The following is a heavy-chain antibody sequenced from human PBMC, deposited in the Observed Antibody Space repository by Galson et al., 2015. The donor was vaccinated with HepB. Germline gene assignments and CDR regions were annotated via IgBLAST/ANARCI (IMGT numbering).Heavy chain of an antibody. CDR1: GYTFTSYV. D-gene: IGHD6-19*01. CDR3: ARGGTGSDY. J-gene: IGHJ4*02. V-gene: IGHV1-18*04. CDR2: ISGYNGHT. Sequence: SVKVSCKASGYTFTSYVISWVRQAPGQGLEWLGRISGYNGHTNYAQNLQNKVTMTTDTSTSTAYLDLRRLKSDDTAIYYCARGGTGSDYWGQGTLVTVSS.